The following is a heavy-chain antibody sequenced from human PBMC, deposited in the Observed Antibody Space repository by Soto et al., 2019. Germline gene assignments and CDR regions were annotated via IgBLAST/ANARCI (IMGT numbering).Heavy chain of an antibody. Sequence: PGGSLRLSCAASGFTFSSYWMHWVRQAPGKGLVWVSRINSDGSSTSYADSVKGRFTISRDNAKNTLYLQMNSLRAEDTAVYYCAKDGDGYKGRRYFDYWGQGTLVTVSS. CDR2: INSDGSST. CDR1: GFTFSSYW. D-gene: IGHD5-12*01. CDR3: AKDGDGYKGRRYFDY. J-gene: IGHJ4*02. V-gene: IGHV3-74*01.